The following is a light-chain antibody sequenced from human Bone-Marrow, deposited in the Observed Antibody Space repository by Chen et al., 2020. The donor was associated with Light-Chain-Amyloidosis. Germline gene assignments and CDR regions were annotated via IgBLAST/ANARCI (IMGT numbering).Light chain of an antibody. CDR1: SSDVGNYNL. J-gene: IGLJ2*01. Sequence: QSALTQPASVSVSPGQSITISCPGSSSDVGNYNLFSWYQQHPGKAPKLMIFEVNTRPSGVSNRFSGSKSGTTATLTISGALAEDEADYHCGSYAGSNTVVFGGGTKLTVL. V-gene: IGLV2-23*02. CDR2: EVN. CDR3: GSYAGSNTVV.